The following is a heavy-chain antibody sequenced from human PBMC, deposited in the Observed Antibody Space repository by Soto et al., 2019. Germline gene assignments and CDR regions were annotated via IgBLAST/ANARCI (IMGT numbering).Heavy chain of an antibody. J-gene: IGHJ5*02. CDR3: AQQWLVPLLAYNWFDP. D-gene: IGHD6-19*01. CDR2: IYYSGST. V-gene: IGHV4-39*01. CDR1: GGSISSSSYY. Sequence: SETLSLTCTVSGGSISSSSYYWGWIRQPPGKGLEWIGSIYYSGSTYYNPSLKSRVTISVDTSKNQFSLKLSSVTAADTAVYYCAQQWLVPLLAYNWFDPWGQGTLVTVSS.